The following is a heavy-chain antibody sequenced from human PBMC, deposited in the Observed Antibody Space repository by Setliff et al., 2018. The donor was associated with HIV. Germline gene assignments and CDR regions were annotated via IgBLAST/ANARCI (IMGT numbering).Heavy chain of an antibody. Sequence: ASVKVSCKASGYTFTSYGITWVRQAPGQGLEWMGRINPNSGGTNYAQKFQGRVAMTRDTSINAVYMELSRLTFGDTAVYYCARSSYQQVDQKWVNWFDPWGQGTLVTVSS. CDR3: ARSSYQQVDQKWVNWFDP. CDR2: INPNSGGT. J-gene: IGHJ5*02. V-gene: IGHV1-2*06. CDR1: GYTFTSYG. D-gene: IGHD3-16*02.